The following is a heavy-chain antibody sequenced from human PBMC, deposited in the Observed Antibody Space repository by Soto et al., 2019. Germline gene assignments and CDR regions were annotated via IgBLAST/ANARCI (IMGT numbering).Heavy chain of an antibody. D-gene: IGHD2-2*01. J-gene: IGHJ3*02. CDR2: ISSSSSYI. CDR3: ARARLVVPAATVGDAFDI. Sequence: EVQLVESGGGLVKPGGSLRLSCAASGFTFSSYSMNWVRQAPGKGLEWVSSISSSSSYIYYADSVKGRVTISRDNAKNSLYLQMNSLRAEDTAVYYCARARLVVPAATVGDAFDIWGQGTMVTVSS. V-gene: IGHV3-21*01. CDR1: GFTFSSYS.